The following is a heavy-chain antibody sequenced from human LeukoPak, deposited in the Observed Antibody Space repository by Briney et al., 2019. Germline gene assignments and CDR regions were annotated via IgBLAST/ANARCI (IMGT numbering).Heavy chain of an antibody. CDR3: AKGLAVESGGYYRFLGQY. D-gene: IGHD3-22*01. CDR1: GFTFSSYG. J-gene: IGHJ4*02. V-gene: IGHV3-30*18. Sequence: GRSLRLSCAASGFTFSSYGMHWVRQAPGKGLEWVAVISYDGSNKYYADSVKGRFTISRDNSKNTLYVQMNSLRADDTAVYYYAKGLAVESGGYYRFLGQYWGQGTLVTVSS. CDR2: ISYDGSNK.